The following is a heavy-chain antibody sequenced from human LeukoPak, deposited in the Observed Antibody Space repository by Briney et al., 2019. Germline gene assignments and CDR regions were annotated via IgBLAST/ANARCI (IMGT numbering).Heavy chain of an antibody. CDR1: GYTFTGSY. D-gene: IGHD3-16*01. CDR3: ANEHGG. CDR2: ISPASGAT. J-gene: IGHJ4*02. V-gene: IGHV1-2*02. Sequence: ASVRVSCTASGYTFTGSYMHWVRQAPGQGFEWIGWISPASGATKYAQNFQGRVTLTTDTSITTAYMERSSLTSDDTASYYCANEHGGWGQGTPVTVSS.